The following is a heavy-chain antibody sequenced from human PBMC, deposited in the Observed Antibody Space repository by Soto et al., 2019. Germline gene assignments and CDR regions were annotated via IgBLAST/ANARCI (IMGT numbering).Heavy chain of an antibody. CDR3: SRSLNS. J-gene: IGHJ4*02. Sequence: GGSLRLSCAASGFTFSTYWMDWVRQTPGKGLEWVANINQDGSEKNYVDSVKGRFTIYRDNAKNSLYLQMSSLTAEDSALYYCSRSLNSWGQGTQGTV. CDR1: GFTFSTYW. V-gene: IGHV3-7*01. CDR2: INQDGSEK.